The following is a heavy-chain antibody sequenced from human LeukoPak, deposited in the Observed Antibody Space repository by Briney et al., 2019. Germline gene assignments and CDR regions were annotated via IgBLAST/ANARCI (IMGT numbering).Heavy chain of an antibody. CDR2: IYYSGST. CDR1: GGSISSYY. V-gene: IGHV4-59*01. CDR3: ARDRDYYGSGRILDY. J-gene: IGHJ4*02. D-gene: IGHD3-10*01. Sequence: SETLSLTCTVSGGSISSYYWSWIRQPPGKGLEWIGYIYYSGSTNYNPSLKSRVTISVDTSKNQFSLKLSSVTAADTAVYYRARDRDYYGSGRILDYWGQGTLVTVSS.